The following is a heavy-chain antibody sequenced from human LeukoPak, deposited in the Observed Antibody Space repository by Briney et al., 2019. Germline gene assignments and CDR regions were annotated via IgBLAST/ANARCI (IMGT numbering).Heavy chain of an antibody. D-gene: IGHD6-13*01. V-gene: IGHV3-7*05. CDR1: GFTFSRYW. CDR3: ARIGYSGSSFDY. J-gene: IGHJ4*02. CDR2: IKEDGSEK. Sequence: GGSLRLSCAASGFTFSRYWMSWVRQAPGKGLEWVASIKEDGSEKNYVDSLKGRFSISRDNARNSLHLQMNILRAEDTAEYYCARIGYSGSSFDYWGQGTLVTVSS.